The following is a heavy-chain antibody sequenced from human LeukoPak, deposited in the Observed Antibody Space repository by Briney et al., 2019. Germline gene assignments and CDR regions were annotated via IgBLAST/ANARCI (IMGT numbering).Heavy chain of an antibody. J-gene: IGHJ4*02. V-gene: IGHV4-4*07. D-gene: IGHD3-10*01. Sequence: SETLSLTCTVSGGSISSYYWSWIRQPAGKGLEWIGRIYPSGSTNYNPSLKSRVTMSVDTSKNQFSLKLSSVTAADTAVYYCARAGSPRITYYYGSGSGGFDYWGQGTLVTVSS. CDR1: GGSISSYY. CDR3: ARAGSPRITYYYGSGSGGFDY. CDR2: IYPSGST.